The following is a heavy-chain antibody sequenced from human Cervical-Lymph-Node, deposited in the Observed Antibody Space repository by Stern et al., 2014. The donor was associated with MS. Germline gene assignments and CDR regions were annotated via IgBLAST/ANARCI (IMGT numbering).Heavy chain of an antibody. V-gene: IGHV5-51*03. CDR3: ARVRRGTFYSDAFDI. Sequence: EVQLVESGAEVKKPGESLKISCQGSGYRVTSNWIGWVRQMPGKGLEWMGIIHPIDSDTKYSPSFQGQAVMSVDKSISTAYMQWSSLKASDTAVYYCARVRRGTFYSDAFDIWGQGTMVTVSS. J-gene: IGHJ3*02. CDR1: GYRVTSNW. CDR2: IHPIDSDT. D-gene: IGHD2-21*01.